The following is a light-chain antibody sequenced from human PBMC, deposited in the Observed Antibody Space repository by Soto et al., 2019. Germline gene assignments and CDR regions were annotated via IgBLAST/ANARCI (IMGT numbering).Light chain of an antibody. CDR1: QSVSSSY. CDR2: GAS. V-gene: IGKV3-20*01. J-gene: IGKJ3*01. CDR3: QQYGSSLFT. Sequence: EIVLTQSPGTLSLSPGERATLSCRASQSVSSSYLAWYQQKPGQAPRLLIYGASSRATGIPDRFSGSVSGTDVTLTISRLDHEDLAVYYCQQYGSSLFTLGPGTKVDIK.